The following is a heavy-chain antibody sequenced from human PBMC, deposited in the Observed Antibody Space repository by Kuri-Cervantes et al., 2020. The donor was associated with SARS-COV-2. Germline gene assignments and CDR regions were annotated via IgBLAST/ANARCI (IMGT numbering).Heavy chain of an antibody. J-gene: IGHJ6*03. Sequence: GESLKISCAASGFSFNNYAMHWVRQAPGKGLEWVAVISYDGSNKYYADSVKGRFTISRDNSKNTLYLQMNSLRAEDTAVYYCTREMAGDYYYMDVWGKGTTVTVSS. CDR3: TREMAGDYYYMDV. D-gene: IGHD5-24*01. V-gene: IGHV3-30-3*02. CDR2: ISYDGSNK. CDR1: GFSFNNYA.